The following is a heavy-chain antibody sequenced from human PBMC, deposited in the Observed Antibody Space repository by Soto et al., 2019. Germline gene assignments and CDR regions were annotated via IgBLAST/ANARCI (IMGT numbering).Heavy chain of an antibody. Sequence: LSLTCTVSGGSISSYYWSWIRQPPGKGLEWIGYIYYSGSTNYNPSLKSRVTISVDTSKNQFSLKLSSVTAADTAVYYCATYSSSWFKPSYAFDIWGQGTMVTVSS. CDR3: ATYSSSWFKPSYAFDI. CDR2: IYYSGST. V-gene: IGHV4-59*01. J-gene: IGHJ3*02. CDR1: GGSISSYY. D-gene: IGHD6-13*01.